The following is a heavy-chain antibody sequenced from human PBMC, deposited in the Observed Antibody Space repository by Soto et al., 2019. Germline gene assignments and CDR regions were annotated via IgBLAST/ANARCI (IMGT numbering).Heavy chain of an antibody. V-gene: IGHV1-24*01. D-gene: IGHD2-15*01. CDR1: GYTLTELS. J-gene: IGHJ4*02. Sequence: ASVKVSCKVSGYTLTELSMHWVRQAPGKGLEWMGGFDPEDGETIYAQKFQGRVTMTEDTSTDTAYMELSSLRSEDTAVYYCATDILGYCSGGSCYSLEAFDYWGQGTLVTVSS. CDR2: FDPEDGET. CDR3: ATDILGYCSGGSCYSLEAFDY.